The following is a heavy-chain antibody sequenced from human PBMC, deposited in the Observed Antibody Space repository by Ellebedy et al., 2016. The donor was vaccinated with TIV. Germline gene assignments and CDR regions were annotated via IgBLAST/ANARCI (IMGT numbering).Heavy chain of an antibody. CDR3: VRGRGYSHDVCDI. CDR2: INPNDDTK. D-gene: IGHD5-18*01. J-gene: IGHJ3*02. V-gene: IGHV1-46*01. Sequence: AASVKVSCKASGYSFSSYYMHWVRQAPGQGLEWMGIINPNDDTKYYTQNFQGRVTVTRDTSTNTVYMELRSLRSEDTAVYYCVRGRGYSHDVCDIWGQGTMVTVSS. CDR1: GYSFSSYY.